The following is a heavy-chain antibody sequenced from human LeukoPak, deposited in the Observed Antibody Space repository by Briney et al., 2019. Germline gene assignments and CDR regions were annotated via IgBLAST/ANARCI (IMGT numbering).Heavy chain of an antibody. Sequence: GGSLRLSCAASGFTFSSYWMSWVRQAPGKGLEWVSGINRGGNTYYADSVKGRFTVSRDNSKSTLYLQMNSLRAEDTAVYYCARDSYDFWSGLLPYWGQGTLVTVSS. D-gene: IGHD3-3*01. CDR2: INRGGNT. V-gene: IGHV3-66*02. CDR3: ARDSYDFWSGLLPY. J-gene: IGHJ4*02. CDR1: GFTFSSYW.